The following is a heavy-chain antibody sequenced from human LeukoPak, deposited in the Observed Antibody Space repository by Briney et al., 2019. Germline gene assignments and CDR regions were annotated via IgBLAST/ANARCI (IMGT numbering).Heavy chain of an antibody. CDR2: INAGNGNT. V-gene: IGHV1-3*01. J-gene: IGHJ5*02. D-gene: IGHD3-16*01. Sequence: GASVKVFCKASGYTFTNYAMHWVRQAPGQRLEWMGWINAGNGNTKYSQKFQGRVTITRDTSASTAYMEVSSLRSEDTAVYYCARAAGMITFGGVTRNWFDPWGQGTLVTVSS. CDR1: GYTFTNYA. CDR3: ARAAGMITFGGVTRNWFDP.